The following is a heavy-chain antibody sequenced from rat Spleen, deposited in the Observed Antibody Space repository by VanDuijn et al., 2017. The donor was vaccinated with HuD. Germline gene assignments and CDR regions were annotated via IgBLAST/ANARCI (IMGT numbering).Heavy chain of an antibody. CDR1: GFTFSDYY. J-gene: IGHJ2*01. CDR2: VSTSGTRT. Sequence: EVQLVESGGGLVQPGRSLKLSCVASGFTFSDYYMAWVRQAPKKGLEWVATVSTSGTRTYHSDSVKGRFTISRDNAESSLYLQMNSLKSEDTATYYCARHYYSFDYWGQGVLVTVSS. CDR3: ARHYYSFDY. V-gene: IGHV5-22*01. D-gene: IGHD1-2*01.